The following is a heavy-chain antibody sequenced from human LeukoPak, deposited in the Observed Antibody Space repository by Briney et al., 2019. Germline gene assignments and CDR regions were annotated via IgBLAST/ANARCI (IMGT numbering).Heavy chain of an antibody. CDR1: GDSISSGDYY. Sequence: SETLSLTCTVSGDSISSGDYYWSWIRQPAGKGLEWIGRISSSGSTNYNPSLKSRVTISVDTSKNQFSLKLSSVTAADTAVYYCARVGDLWFGELFAYFDYWGQGTLVTVSS. J-gene: IGHJ4*02. D-gene: IGHD3-10*01. V-gene: IGHV4-61*02. CDR2: ISSSGST. CDR3: ARVGDLWFGELFAYFDY.